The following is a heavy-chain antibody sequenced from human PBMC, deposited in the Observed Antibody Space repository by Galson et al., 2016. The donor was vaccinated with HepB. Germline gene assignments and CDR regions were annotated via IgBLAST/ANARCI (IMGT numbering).Heavy chain of an antibody. CDR1: GSSLNTSGVG. CDR2: IYGDDDK. J-gene: IGHJ4*02. V-gene: IGHV2-5*02. D-gene: IGHD1-14*01. CDR3: AHRLGRPWPRGPEDYVDF. Sequence: PALVKPTQTLTLTCTFSGSSLNTSGVGVGWIRQPPGKALEWLALIYGDDDKRYSPSLKKRLTITKDTSKNQVVLTMINMDPVDTATYYCAHRLGRPWPRGPEDYVDFWGQGTLVTVSS.